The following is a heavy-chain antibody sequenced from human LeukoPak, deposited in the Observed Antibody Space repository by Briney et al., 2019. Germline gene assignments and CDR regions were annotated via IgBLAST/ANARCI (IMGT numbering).Heavy chain of an antibody. Sequence: GRSLRLSCAASGFTFDDYAMHWVRQAPGKGLEWVAVISYDGSNKYYADSVKGRFTISRDNSKNTLYLQMNSLRAEDTAVYYCAKDYYYDSSGYPDYWGQGTLVTVSS. D-gene: IGHD3-22*01. CDR2: ISYDGSNK. CDR3: AKDYYYDSSGYPDY. J-gene: IGHJ4*02. V-gene: IGHV3-30*18. CDR1: GFTFDDYA.